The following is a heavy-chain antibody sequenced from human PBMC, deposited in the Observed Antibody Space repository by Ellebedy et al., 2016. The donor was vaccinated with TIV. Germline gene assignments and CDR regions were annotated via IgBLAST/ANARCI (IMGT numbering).Heavy chain of an antibody. CDR3: ARGRRYPDTSAYYLDY. D-gene: IGHD3-22*01. Sequence: SETLSLTXAVYGGSFSGYYWSWIRQAPGKGLEWIGEINHSGSTNYNPSLKSRVTISVDTSKNQFSLKLSSVTAADTAVYYCARGRRYPDTSAYYLDYWGRGTLVTVSS. V-gene: IGHV4-34*01. CDR2: INHSGST. J-gene: IGHJ4*02. CDR1: GGSFSGYY.